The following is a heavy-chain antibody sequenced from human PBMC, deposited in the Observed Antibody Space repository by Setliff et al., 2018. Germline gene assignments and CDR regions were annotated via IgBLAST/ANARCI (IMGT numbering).Heavy chain of an antibody. Sequence: SETLSLTCTVPGGSISSYYWSWIRQPAGKGLEWIGHIYIGGSANYNPSLKSRVTMSIDTSKNQFSLKLNSVTAAGMAVYYCAREQWLDPPGYYYMDVWAKGTTVTVSS. J-gene: IGHJ6*03. CDR1: GGSISSYY. V-gene: IGHV4-4*07. CDR2: IYIGGSA. D-gene: IGHD6-19*01. CDR3: AREQWLDPPGYYYMDV.